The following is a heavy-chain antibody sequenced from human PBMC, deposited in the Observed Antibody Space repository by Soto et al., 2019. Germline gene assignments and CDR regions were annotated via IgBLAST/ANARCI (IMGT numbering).Heavy chain of an antibody. CDR2: IYYSGST. J-gene: IGHJ4*02. V-gene: IGHV4-59*01. Sequence: QVQLQESGPGLVKPSETLSLTCTVSGGSISSYYWSWIRQPPGKGLEWIGYIYYSGSTNYNPSLKRRVTISVDTSKNQFSLKLSSVTAADTAVYYCATTEPGIAAAGTSFDYWGQGTLVTVSS. D-gene: IGHD6-13*01. CDR3: ATTEPGIAAAGTSFDY. CDR1: GGSISSYY.